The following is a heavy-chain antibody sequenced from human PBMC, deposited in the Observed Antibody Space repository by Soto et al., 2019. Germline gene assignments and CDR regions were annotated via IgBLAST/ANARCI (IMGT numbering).Heavy chain of an antibody. CDR1: GGSISSSSYY. Sequence: QLQLQESGPGLVKPSETLSLTCTVSGGSISSSSYYWGWIRQPPGKGLEWIGSIYYSGSTYYNPSLKSRVPIPVDTSKNQFSLKLSSVTAADTAVYYCARSGFDGYFFDYWGQGTLVTVSS. CDR3: ARSGFDGYFFDY. CDR2: IYYSGST. V-gene: IGHV4-39*01. J-gene: IGHJ4*02. D-gene: IGHD3-22*01.